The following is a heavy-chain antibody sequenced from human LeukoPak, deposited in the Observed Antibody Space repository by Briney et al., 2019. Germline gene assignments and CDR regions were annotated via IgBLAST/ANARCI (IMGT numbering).Heavy chain of an antibody. J-gene: IGHJ6*03. Sequence: GSLRLSCAASGFTFSSYAMSWVRQAPGKGLEWVSAISGSGGSTYYADSVKGRFTISRDNSKNTLYLQMNSLRAEDTAVYYCAKDPSLARSYYYYYYMDVWGKGTRSPSP. CDR2: ISGSGGST. CDR1: GFTFSSYA. V-gene: IGHV3-23*01. CDR3: AKDPSLARSYYYYYYMDV.